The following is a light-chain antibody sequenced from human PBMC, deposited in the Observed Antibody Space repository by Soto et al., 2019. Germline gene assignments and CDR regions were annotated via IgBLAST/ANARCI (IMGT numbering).Light chain of an antibody. CDR3: QSYDSSLSGSYV. V-gene: IGLV1-40*01. CDR1: NSKIGAGYD. Sequence: QSALTQPPSVSGAPGQRVTISCTGNNSKIGAGYDVHWYQQLPGTAPKLLIYGNSNRPSGVPDRFSGSKSGTSASLAITGLQAEDEADYYCQSYDSSLSGSYVFGTGTKVTVL. J-gene: IGLJ1*01. CDR2: GNS.